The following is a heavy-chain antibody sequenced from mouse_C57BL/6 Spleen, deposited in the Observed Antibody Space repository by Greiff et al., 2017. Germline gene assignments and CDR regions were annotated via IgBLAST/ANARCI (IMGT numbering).Heavy chain of an antibody. Sequence: EVKLQESGPGLVKPSQSLSLTCSVTGYSITSGYYWNWIRQFPGNKLEWMGYISYDGSNNYNPSLKNRISITRDTSKNQFFLKLNSVTTEDTATYYCAREGLPYYFDYWGQGTTLTVSS. CDR1: GYSITSGYY. CDR3: AREGLPYYFDY. CDR2: ISYDGSN. D-gene: IGHD3-1*01. V-gene: IGHV3-6*01. J-gene: IGHJ2*01.